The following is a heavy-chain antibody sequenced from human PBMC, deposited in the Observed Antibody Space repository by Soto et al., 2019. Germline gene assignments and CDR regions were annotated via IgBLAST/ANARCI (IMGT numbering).Heavy chain of an antibody. D-gene: IGHD5-18*01. V-gene: IGHV3-9*01. CDR3: VKDRGYTDDRPKNPYNYYGLDV. J-gene: IGHJ6*02. CDR1: GFTFEDYA. Sequence: LRLSCAASGFTFEDYAMYWVRQAPGKGLEWVSGISRNSDYIGYVASVRGRLNVYRDNAKNSLYRQMNSLRPEDTALYFCVKDRGYTDDRPKNPYNYYGLDVWGQGTTVTVSS. CDR2: ISRNSDYI.